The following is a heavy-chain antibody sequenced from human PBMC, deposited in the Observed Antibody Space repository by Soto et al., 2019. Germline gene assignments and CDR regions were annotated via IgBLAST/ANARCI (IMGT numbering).Heavy chain of an antibody. V-gene: IGHV5-51*01. Sequence: GEALKISCXGSGYSFTSDWIGWVRQMPGKGLEWMGIIYPGDSDIRYSPPFQGQVTISADKSISTAYLQWSSLKASDTAVYYCAALPIYYDYIWGIGSYAFDIWGQGTMVTVSS. CDR1: GYSFTSDW. J-gene: IGHJ3*02. CDR3: AALPIYYDYIWGIGSYAFDI. D-gene: IGHD3-16*01. CDR2: IYPGDSDI.